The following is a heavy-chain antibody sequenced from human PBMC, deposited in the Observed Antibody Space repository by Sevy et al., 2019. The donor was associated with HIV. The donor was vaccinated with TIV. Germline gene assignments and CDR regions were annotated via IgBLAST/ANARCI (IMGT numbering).Heavy chain of an antibody. J-gene: IGHJ3*02. Sequence: ASVKVSCKASGGTFSSYAISWVRQAPGQRLEWMGGIIPILGIANCAQKFQGRVTITADKSTSTAYMELSSLRSEDTAVYYCARARGVDIVAQGAFDIWGQGTMVTVSS. CDR2: IIPILGIA. D-gene: IGHD5-12*01. CDR3: ARARGVDIVAQGAFDI. CDR1: GGTFSSYA. V-gene: IGHV1-69*10.